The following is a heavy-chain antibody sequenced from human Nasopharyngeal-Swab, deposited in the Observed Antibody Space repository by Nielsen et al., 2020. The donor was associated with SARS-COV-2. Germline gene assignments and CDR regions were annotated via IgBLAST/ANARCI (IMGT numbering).Heavy chain of an antibody. CDR2: IYYSGST. Sequence: GSLRLSCSVSGGFISSYYWSWIRQPPGKGLEWIGYIYYSGSTNYNPSLKSRVTISADTSKNQFSLKLSSVTAADTAVYYCARVGLRIAAAGTRYYFDYWGQGTLVTVSS. D-gene: IGHD6-13*01. V-gene: IGHV4-59*01. J-gene: IGHJ4*02. CDR3: ARVGLRIAAAGTRYYFDY. CDR1: GGFISSYY.